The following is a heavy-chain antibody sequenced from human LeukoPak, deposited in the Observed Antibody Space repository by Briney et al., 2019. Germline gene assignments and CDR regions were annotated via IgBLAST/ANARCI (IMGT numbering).Heavy chain of an antibody. V-gene: IGHV1-69*04. Sequence: GASVKVSCKASGGTFSSYAISWVRQAPGQGLEWMGRIIPILGIANYAQKFQGRVTITADKSTSTAYMELSSLRSEDTAVYYCARDPGRSGSYYYYYYGMDVWGQRTTVTVSS. D-gene: IGHD3-10*01. CDR2: IIPILGIA. CDR3: ARDPGRSGSYYYYYYGMDV. J-gene: IGHJ6*02. CDR1: GGTFSSYA.